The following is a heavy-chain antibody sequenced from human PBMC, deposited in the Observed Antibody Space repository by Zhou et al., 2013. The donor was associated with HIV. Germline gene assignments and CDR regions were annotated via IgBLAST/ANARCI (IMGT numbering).Heavy chain of an antibody. CDR3: ARDHDILTGPYYGMDV. CDR1: GFTFTNYA. J-gene: IGHJ6*02. Sequence: QVYLVQSGAEVKKPGASVKVSCKGVGFTFTNYAIHWVRQAPGQGLEWVAWINPNNGDTNYAQKFQGRVTMTRDTSISTAYMELGRLRSDDTAVYYCARDHDILTGPYYGMDVWGQGTTVTVSS. V-gene: IGHV1-2*02. CDR2: INPNNGDT. D-gene: IGHD3-9*01.